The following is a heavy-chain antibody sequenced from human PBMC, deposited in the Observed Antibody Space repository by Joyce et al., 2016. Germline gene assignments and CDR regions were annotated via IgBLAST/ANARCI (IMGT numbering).Heavy chain of an antibody. CDR1: GYTFVNYW. CDR2: IDPNDSGT. D-gene: IGHD4-23*01. Sequence: EDHLVQSGAEMKKPGESLRISCMVSGYTFVNYWISWVRQMPGKGLEWMGRIDPNDSGTDYSPSFQGNFTISADKSISTAYLQWSSLKASDTAIYYCARHRGGGNFVPFDYWGQGTLVTVSS. CDR3: ARHRGGGNFVPFDY. J-gene: IGHJ4*02. V-gene: IGHV5-10-1*03.